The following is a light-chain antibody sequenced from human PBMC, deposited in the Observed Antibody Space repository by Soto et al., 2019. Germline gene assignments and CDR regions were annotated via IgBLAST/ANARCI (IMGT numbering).Light chain of an antibody. CDR2: EGT. V-gene: IGLV2-23*01. J-gene: IGLJ2*01. CDR3: CLDTSCFSF. CDR1: TSDFGTKKF. Sequence: QSALTQPASVSGSPGQSITISCIETTSDFGTKKFFSWYQQQPGKAPKLIIYEGTKRPAGVSSRFSGSKSGNTASLTVSGLQSDDEADYFCCLDTSCFSFFGGGTKLTVL.